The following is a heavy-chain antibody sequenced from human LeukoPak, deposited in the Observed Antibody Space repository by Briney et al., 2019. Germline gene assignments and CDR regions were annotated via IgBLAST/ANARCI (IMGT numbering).Heavy chain of an antibody. CDR1: GYTFTSYD. CDR3: ARRKINYGAFDI. D-gene: IGHD3-10*01. Sequence: ASVKVSCAVSGYTFTSYDIDWVRPATGQGYEWMGWMNPNRGNPGYAQKFQGRVTMTRNTSISTAYMELSSLRSEDTAVYYCARRKINYGAFDIWGQGTMVTVSS. V-gene: IGHV1-8*01. CDR2: MNPNRGNP. J-gene: IGHJ3*02.